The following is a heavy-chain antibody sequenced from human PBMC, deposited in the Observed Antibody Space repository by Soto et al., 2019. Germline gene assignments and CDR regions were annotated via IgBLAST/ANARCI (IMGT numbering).Heavy chain of an antibody. Sequence: GGSLRLSWAASGFTFSSYGMHWVRQAPGKGLEWVAVISYDGSNKYYADSVKGRFTISRDNSKNTLYLQMNSLRAEDTAVYYCAKDRNFRIYYYYGMDVWGQGTTVTVSS. J-gene: IGHJ6*02. CDR3: AKDRNFRIYYYYGMDV. V-gene: IGHV3-30*18. CDR2: ISYDGSNK. CDR1: GFTFSSYG. D-gene: IGHD2-15*01.